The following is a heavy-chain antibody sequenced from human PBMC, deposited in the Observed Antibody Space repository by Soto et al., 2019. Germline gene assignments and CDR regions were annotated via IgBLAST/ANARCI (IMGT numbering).Heavy chain of an antibody. V-gene: IGHV1-3*01. CDR1: GYTFTSYA. CDR2: FNAANGNT. J-gene: IGHJ6*03. D-gene: IGHD2-8*01. Sequence: QVQLVQSGTEVKKTGASVKVSCKASGYTFTSYAIHWVRQAPGQRLEWMGWFNAANGNTKYSQKFQGRVTFSRDTSASTAYMDLSSLRSEDTAVYYCARDPGVHRYHYYYYMDVWGKGTTVTVS. CDR3: ARDPGVHRYHYYYYMDV.